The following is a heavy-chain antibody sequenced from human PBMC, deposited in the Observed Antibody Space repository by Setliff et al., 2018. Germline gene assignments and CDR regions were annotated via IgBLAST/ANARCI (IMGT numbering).Heavy chain of an antibody. V-gene: IGHV1-69*04. Sequence: SVKVSCKASGGTFSSYAISWVRQAPGQGLEWMGRIIPILGTANYAQKFQGRVTITADKSTSTACMELSSLRSEDTAVYYCARDPWQWLTTFTSAEYFQHWGQGTLVTVSS. D-gene: IGHD6-19*01. J-gene: IGHJ1*01. CDR2: IIPILGTA. CDR3: ARDPWQWLTTFTSAEYFQH. CDR1: GGTFSSYA.